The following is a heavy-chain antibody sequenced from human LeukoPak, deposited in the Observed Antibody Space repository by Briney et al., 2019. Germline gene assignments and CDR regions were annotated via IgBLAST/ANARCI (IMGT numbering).Heavy chain of an antibody. CDR2: ISSSSSYI. J-gene: IGHJ4*02. CDR1: VFTFCSAS. V-gene: IGHV3-21*01. Sequence: GGSLRLSCAASVFTFCSASINWGREAPGRGLEWVSSISSSSSYIYYADSVKGRLTISRDNDKKSLYLQMNSLRAEDTAVYYCAGGAQDFDYWGQGTLVTVSS. CDR3: AGGAQDFDY. D-gene: IGHD1-26*01.